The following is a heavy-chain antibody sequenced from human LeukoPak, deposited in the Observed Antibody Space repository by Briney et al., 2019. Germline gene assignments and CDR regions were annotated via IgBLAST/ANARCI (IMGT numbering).Heavy chain of an antibody. D-gene: IGHD5-18*01. Sequence: PGGSLRLSCAASGFTFSSYGMNWVRQAPGKGLEWVSSISSSSSYIYYADSVKGRFTISRDNAKNSLYLQMNSLRAEDTAVYYCARGGTRGYSYGSFDYWGQGTLVTVSS. J-gene: IGHJ4*02. CDR3: ARGGTRGYSYGSFDY. V-gene: IGHV3-21*01. CDR2: ISSSSSYI. CDR1: GFTFSSYG.